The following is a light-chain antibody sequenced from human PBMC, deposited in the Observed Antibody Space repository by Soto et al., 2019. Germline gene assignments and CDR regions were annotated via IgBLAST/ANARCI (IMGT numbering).Light chain of an antibody. Sequence: VLKQSPATLSSSPGERATLSCRASQSVSSYLAWYQQKPGQAPRLLIYDASNRATGIPARFSGSGSGTDFTLTISSLEPEDFAVYYCQQRSNPFTFGQGTKVDIK. CDR3: QQRSNPFT. V-gene: IGKV3-11*01. J-gene: IGKJ2*01. CDR1: QSVSSY. CDR2: DAS.